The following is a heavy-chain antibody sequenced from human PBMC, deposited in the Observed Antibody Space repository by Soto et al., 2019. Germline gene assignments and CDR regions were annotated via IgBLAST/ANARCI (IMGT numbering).Heavy chain of an antibody. D-gene: IGHD6-19*01. V-gene: IGHV1-2*02. J-gene: IGHJ4*02. Sequence: SVKDSCKATGYSLAGYYLDWVRQAPGHGLEWMGWINPNRGATDYAQKFQGRVTMTRDTSINTAHMELSSLTSDDTAVYYCTRVAVSGTIDYWGQGTLVTGSS. CDR2: INPNRGAT. CDR3: TRVAVSGTIDY. CDR1: GYSLAGYY.